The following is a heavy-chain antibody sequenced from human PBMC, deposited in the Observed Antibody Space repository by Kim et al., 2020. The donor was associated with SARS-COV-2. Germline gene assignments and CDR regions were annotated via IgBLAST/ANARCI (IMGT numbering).Heavy chain of an antibody. CDR1: GYTFTSYD. V-gene: IGHV1-8*01. Sequence: ASVKVSCKASGYTFTSYDINWVRQATGQGLEWTGWMNPNSGNTGYAQKFQGRVTMTRNTSISTAYMELSSLRSEDTAVYYCARGLSSGWKYYYYGMDVWGQGTTVTVSS. CDR3: ARGLSSGWKYYYYGMDV. D-gene: IGHD6-19*01. CDR2: MNPNSGNT. J-gene: IGHJ6*02.